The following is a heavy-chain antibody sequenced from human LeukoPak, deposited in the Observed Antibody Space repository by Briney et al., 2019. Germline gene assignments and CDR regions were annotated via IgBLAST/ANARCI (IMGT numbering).Heavy chain of an antibody. D-gene: IGHD3-16*01. CDR2: ISGSGGST. CDR1: GFTFSSYA. J-gene: IGHJ1*01. Sequence: GGSLRLSCAASGFTFSSYAMSWVRQAPGKGLEWVSAISGSGGSTYYADSVKGRFTISRDNSKNTPYLQMNSLRAEDTAVYYCAKRGYVSPEEYFQHWGQGTLVTVSS. V-gene: IGHV3-23*01. CDR3: AKRGYVSPEEYFQH.